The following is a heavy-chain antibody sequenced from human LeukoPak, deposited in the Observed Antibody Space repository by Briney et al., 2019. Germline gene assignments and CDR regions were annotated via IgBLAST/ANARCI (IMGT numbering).Heavy chain of an antibody. V-gene: IGHV3-30*03. CDR2: ISYDGSNK. CDR3: ASQIMSRYSSSWVGAYGMDV. Sequence: PGGSLRLSCAASGFTFSSYGMHWVRQAPGKGLEWVAVISYDGSNKYYADSVKGRYTISRDNSKNTLYLQMNSLRAEDTAVYYCASQIMSRYSSSWVGAYGMDVWGQGTTVTVSS. J-gene: IGHJ6*02. D-gene: IGHD6-13*01. CDR1: GFTFSSYG.